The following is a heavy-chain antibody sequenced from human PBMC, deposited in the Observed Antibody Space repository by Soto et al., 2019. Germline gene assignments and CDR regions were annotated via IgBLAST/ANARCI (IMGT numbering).Heavy chain of an antibody. V-gene: IGHV3-7*01. CDR3: ARDDFSDYYGMDV. J-gene: IGHJ6*02. CDR1: GFHFSSYW. Sequence: GVSMRVSCAAAGFHFSSYWMSWVSQTPGKGLEWVANIKQDGSEKYYVDSVKGRFTISRDNAKNSLYLQMNSLRAEDTAVYYCARDDFSDYYGMDVWGQGTTVTVSS. D-gene: IGHD3-3*01. CDR2: IKQDGSEK.